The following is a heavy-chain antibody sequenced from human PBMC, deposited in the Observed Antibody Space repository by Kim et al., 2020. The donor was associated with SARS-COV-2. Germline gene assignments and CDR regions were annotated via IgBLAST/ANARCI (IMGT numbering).Heavy chain of an antibody. Sequence: SETLSLTCTVSGGSINNGTNYWGWVRQPPGRGPEWIGTTYYTGRTNYNPSLKSRVTISADTSENQFSLKLSSVTAADTAVYYCVRLYHYDSSGYFPHYYYYGMDVCGQGTTVTVSS. CDR1: GGSINNGTNY. V-gene: IGHV4-39*01. CDR3: VRLYHYDSSGYFPHYYYYGMDV. CDR2: TYYTGRT. J-gene: IGHJ6*02. D-gene: IGHD3-22*01.